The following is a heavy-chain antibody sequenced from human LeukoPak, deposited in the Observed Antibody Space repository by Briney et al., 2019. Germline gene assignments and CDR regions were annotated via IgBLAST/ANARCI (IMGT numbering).Heavy chain of an antibody. CDR2: ITWNSNNI. V-gene: IGHV3-9*03. Sequence: GRSLRLSCAASGFTFVNYAMHWVRQAPGKGLEWVAGITWNSNNIAYADSVKGRFTISRDNAKNSLYLQMNSLRTEDMALYYCAKAGFSGRPVVYSSIWYWGYYFDSWGQGTLVTVSS. J-gene: IGHJ4*02. CDR1: GFTFVNYA. D-gene: IGHD6-13*01. CDR3: AKAGFSGRPVVYSSIWYWGYYFDS.